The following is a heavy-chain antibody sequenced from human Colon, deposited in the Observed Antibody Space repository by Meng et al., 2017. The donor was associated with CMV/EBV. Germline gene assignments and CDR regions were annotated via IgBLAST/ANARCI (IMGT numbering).Heavy chain of an antibody. V-gene: IGHV3-11*01. D-gene: IGHD1-26*01. CDR1: GCTFRDYY. J-gene: IGHJ5*02. Sequence: SGCTFRDYYRSWIRQAPGKGLEWVSYISSSGTTIYYTDSVKGRFTISRDNAKNSLHLQMDSLRAEDTAVYYCARELNVVVGLRWFDPWGPGTLVTVSS. CDR2: ISSSGTTI. CDR3: ARELNVVVGLRWFDP.